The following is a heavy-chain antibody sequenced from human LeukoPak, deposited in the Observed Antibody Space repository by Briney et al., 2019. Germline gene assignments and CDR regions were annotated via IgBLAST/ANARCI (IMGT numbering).Heavy chain of an antibody. CDR1: GGSFSGYY. CDR2: INHSGST. CDR3: ARGSPKHDS. Sequence: PSETLSLTCAVYGGSFSGYYWSWIRQPPGKGLEWIGEINHSGSTNYNPSLKSRLTISVDPSKNQFSLKPKSVTAADTAVYYCARGSPKHDSWGQGTLVTVSS. J-gene: IGHJ5*01. V-gene: IGHV4-34*01.